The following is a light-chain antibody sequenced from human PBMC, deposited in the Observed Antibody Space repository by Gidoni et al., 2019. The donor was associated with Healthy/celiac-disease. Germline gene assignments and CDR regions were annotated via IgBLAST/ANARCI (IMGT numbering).Light chain of an antibody. CDR2: SNN. Sequence: QAVLTQPPSASGTPGQRVTISCSGSSSNIGRNTVNWYQQLPGTAPTLLIYSNNPRPSGVPARFSVSKSCTSASLAISGLQSEDEAAYYCAAWADSLNGLVFGVGTKLTVL. CDR3: AAWADSLNGLV. J-gene: IGLJ3*02. CDR1: SSNIGRNT. V-gene: IGLV1-44*01.